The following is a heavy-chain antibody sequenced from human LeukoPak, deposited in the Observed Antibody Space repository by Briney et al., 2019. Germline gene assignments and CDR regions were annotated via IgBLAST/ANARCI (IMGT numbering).Heavy chain of an antibody. CDR3: ARFRFYGSGSYYNY. Sequence: GESLKISCEGSGYSFTSYWIGWVRQMPGKGLEWMGMIYPGDSSTRYGPSFQGQVTISVDKAISTAYLQWSSLKASDTAIYYCARFRFYGSGSYYNYWGQGTLVTVSS. D-gene: IGHD3-10*01. J-gene: IGHJ4*02. CDR1: GYSFTSYW. CDR2: IYPGDSST. V-gene: IGHV5-51*01.